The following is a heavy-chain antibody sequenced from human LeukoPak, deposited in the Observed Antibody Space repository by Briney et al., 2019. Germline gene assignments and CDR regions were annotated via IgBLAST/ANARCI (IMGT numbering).Heavy chain of an antibody. V-gene: IGHV3-21*01. CDR3: ARDQDSSSSFDY. CDR1: GFTFSSYS. D-gene: IGHD6-6*01. Sequence: PGGSLRLSCAASGFTFSSYSMNWVRQAPGKGLEWVSSISSSSSYIYYADSVKGRFTISRDNAKNSLYLQMNSLRAEDTAVYYCARDQDSSSSFDYWGQGTLVTVSS. CDR2: ISSSSSYI. J-gene: IGHJ4*02.